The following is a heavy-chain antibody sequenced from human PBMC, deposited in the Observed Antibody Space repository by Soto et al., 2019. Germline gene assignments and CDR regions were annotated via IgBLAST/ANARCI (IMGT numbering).Heavy chain of an antibody. CDR1: GYNFMPYG. Sequence: QVQLVQSGAEVKKPGASVKVSCKASGYNFMPYGVNWVRQAPGQGLEWMGWISPWKGNTNYAQSFQGRVTMTTDTSTRTAYMELRSLTSDDTAVYYCGGDLDPSGSYYTDYWGPGTLVTVSS. D-gene: IGHD3-10*01. V-gene: IGHV1-18*04. CDR3: GGDLDPSGSYYTDY. J-gene: IGHJ4*02. CDR2: ISPWKGNT.